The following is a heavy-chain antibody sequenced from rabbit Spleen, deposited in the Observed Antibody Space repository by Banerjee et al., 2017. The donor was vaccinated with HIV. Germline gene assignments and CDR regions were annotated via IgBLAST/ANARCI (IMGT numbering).Heavy chain of an antibody. Sequence: QEQLVESGGGLVQPGGSLKLSCKASGSDFSSYGVSWVRQPPGKGLEWIGYIDPLFGSTYYANWVNGRFSISRENTQNTVYLQLNSLTAADTATYFCVRDQAGYAGFGPFYFNLWGPGTLVTVS. D-gene: IGHD4-2*01. CDR3: VRDQAGYAGFGPFYFNL. J-gene: IGHJ4*01. CDR2: IDPLFGST. V-gene: IGHV1S47*01. CDR1: GSDFSSYG.